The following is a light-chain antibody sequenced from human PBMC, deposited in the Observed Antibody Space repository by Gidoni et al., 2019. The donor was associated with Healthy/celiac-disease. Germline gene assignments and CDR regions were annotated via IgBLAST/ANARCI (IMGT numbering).Light chain of an antibody. J-gene: IGKJ5*01. CDR1: QSVSSY. CDR2: DAA. Sequence: DIVFTQSPATLSLSPGERATLPCRACQSVSSYLAWYQQNPGQAPRLLIYDAANWPTGIPARCSGSGSGTDFTRTISSLEPEDFAVYYCQQRSNPPFGQGTRLEIK. V-gene: IGKV3-11*01. CDR3: QQRSNPP.